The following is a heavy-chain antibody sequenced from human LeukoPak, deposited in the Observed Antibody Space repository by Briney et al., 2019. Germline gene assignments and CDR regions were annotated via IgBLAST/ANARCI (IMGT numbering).Heavy chain of an antibody. D-gene: IGHD1-26*01. J-gene: IGHJ4*02. CDR2: ITGDCGGT. CDR1: GFTFRNYV. V-gene: IGHV3-23*01. CDR3: AKETSSGNFVTIDC. Sequence: GGSLRLSCAASGFTFRNYVMSWVRQVPWKGLEWVSAITGDCGGTNHADSVKGRFTISIDNSRTTLYLQMNSLRAEDTAVYYCAKETSSGNFVTIDCWGQGTLVTVSS.